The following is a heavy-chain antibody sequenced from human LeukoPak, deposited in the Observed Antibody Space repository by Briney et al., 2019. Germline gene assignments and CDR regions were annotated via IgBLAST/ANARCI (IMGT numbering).Heavy chain of an antibody. J-gene: IGHJ4*02. V-gene: IGHV1-46*01. CDR1: GYTFTSYY. CDR3: ARDLSKNTAMVPFDY. CDR2: INPSGGST. D-gene: IGHD5-18*01. Sequence: ASVKVSCKASGYTFTSYYMHWVRQAPGQGLEWMGIINPSGGSTSYAQKFQSRVTMTRDTSTSTVYMELSSLRSEDTAVYYCARDLSKNTAMVPFDYWGQGTLVTVSS.